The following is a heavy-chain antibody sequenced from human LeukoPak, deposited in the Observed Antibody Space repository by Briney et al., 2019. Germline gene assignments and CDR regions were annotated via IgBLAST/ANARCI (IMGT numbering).Heavy chain of an antibody. CDR3: AKPIVLGSIAARHPFDY. J-gene: IGHJ4*02. D-gene: IGHD6-6*01. V-gene: IGHV3-23*01. CDR2: ISGSGGST. Sequence: GGSLRLSCAASGFTFSSCAMSWVRQAPGKGLEWVSAISGSGGSTYYADSVKGRFTISRDNSKNTLYLQMNSLRAEDTAVYYCAKPIVLGSIAARHPFDYWGQGTLVTVSS. CDR1: GFTFSSCA.